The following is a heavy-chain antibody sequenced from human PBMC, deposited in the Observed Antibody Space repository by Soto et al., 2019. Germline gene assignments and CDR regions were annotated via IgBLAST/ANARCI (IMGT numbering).Heavy chain of an antibody. J-gene: IGHJ5*02. CDR3: ARVLDYDYVWGSYPLNWFDP. V-gene: IGHV3-21*01. CDR1: GFTFSSYI. CDR2: ITSSSSYI. D-gene: IGHD3-16*02. Sequence: GGSLRLSCAASGFTFSSYIMNLVHQAPGKGLEWVSSITSSSSYIYYADSVKGRFTISRDNAKNSLYLQMNSLRAEDTAVYYCARVLDYDYVWGSYPLNWFDPWGQGTLVTVSS.